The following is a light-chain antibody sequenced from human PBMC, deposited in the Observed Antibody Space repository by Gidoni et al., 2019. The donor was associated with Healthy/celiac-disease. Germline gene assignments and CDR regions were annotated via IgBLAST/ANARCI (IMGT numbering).Light chain of an antibody. Sequence: DIQMTQSPSSLSASVGDRVTITCRASQGISNSLAWYQQKPGKAPKLLLYAASRLESGVPSRFSGSGSGTDYTLTISSLQPEDFATYYCQQYYSTRTFXQXTKVEIK. CDR2: AAS. J-gene: IGKJ1*01. V-gene: IGKV1-NL1*01. CDR1: QGISNS. CDR3: QQYYSTRT.